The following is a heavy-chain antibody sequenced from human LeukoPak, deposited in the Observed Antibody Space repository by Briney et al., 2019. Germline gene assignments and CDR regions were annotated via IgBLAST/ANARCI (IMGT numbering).Heavy chain of an antibody. CDR3: VRGLRSGSNYFFYGMDV. D-gene: IGHD3-10*01. J-gene: IGHJ6*04. V-gene: IGHV4-38-2*02. CDR2: VFHSGDT. CDR1: GYSINNGYF. Sequence: SETLSLTCTVSGYSINNGYFWGWIRQPPGKGLEYIGTVFHSGDTHYNPSLKSRVTISLDTSTNEISLKLRSATAADTAVYYCVRGLRSGSNYFFYGMDVWGKGTTVTVSS.